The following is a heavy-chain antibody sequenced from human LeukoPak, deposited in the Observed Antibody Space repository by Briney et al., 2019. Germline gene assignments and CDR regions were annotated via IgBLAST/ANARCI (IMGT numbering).Heavy chain of an antibody. J-gene: IGHJ4*02. D-gene: IGHD3-3*01. CDR2: ISCSGGST. Sequence: GVLRLSCAASGFTFSSYAMSWVRQAPGKGLEWVSAISCSGGSTYYADSVKGRFTISRDNSKNTLYLQMNSLRAEDTAVYYCAKDLRFLEWLFGSFDYWGQGTLVTVSS. V-gene: IGHV3-23*01. CDR3: AKDLRFLEWLFGSFDY. CDR1: GFTFSSYA.